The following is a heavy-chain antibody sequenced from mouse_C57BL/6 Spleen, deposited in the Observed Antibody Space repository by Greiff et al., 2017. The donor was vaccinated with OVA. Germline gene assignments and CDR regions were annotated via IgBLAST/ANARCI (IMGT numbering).Heavy chain of an antibody. CDR3: ARDYYGSSYGYYAMDY. CDR2: ISDGGSYT. D-gene: IGHD1-1*01. J-gene: IGHJ4*01. Sequence: EVNLVESGGGLVKPGGSLKLSCAASGFTFSSYAMSWVRQTPEKRLEWVATISDGGSYTYYPDNVKGRFTISRDNAKNNLYLQMSHLKSEDTAMYYCARDYYGSSYGYYAMDYWGQGTSVTVSS. V-gene: IGHV5-4*01. CDR1: GFTFSSYA.